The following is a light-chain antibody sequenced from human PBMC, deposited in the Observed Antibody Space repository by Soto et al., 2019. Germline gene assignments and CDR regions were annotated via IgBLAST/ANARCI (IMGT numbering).Light chain of an antibody. CDR3: QQYNSYPRT. Sequence: DIQMTQSPSTLSASVGDRVTITCRAGQSISSRLTWYQQKPGKAPNLLIYDASSLESGVPSRFSGGGSGTEFTLTISSLQPDDFATYYCQQYNSYPRTFGQGTELEIK. J-gene: IGKJ2*01. CDR2: DAS. V-gene: IGKV1-5*01. CDR1: QSISSR.